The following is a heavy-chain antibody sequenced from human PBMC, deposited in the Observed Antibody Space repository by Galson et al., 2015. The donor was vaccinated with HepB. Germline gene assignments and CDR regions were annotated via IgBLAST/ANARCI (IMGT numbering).Heavy chain of an antibody. D-gene: IGHD6-19*01. Sequence: CATSGDSVSSNSAAWNWIRQSPSRGLEWLGRTYYRSKWYNDYAVSVKSRITINPDTSKNQFSLQLNSVTPEDTAVYYCAREGIAVATQGRWFDPWGQGTLVTVSS. CDR1: GDSVSSNSAA. V-gene: IGHV6-1*01. J-gene: IGHJ5*02. CDR2: TYYRSKWYN. CDR3: AREGIAVATQGRWFDP.